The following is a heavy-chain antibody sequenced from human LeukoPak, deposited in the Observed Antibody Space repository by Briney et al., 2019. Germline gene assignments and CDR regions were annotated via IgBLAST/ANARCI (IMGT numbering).Heavy chain of an antibody. CDR3: TTDGRGRGKLELRGYFDY. V-gene: IGHV3-15*01. CDR1: GFTFSNAW. CDR2: IKSKTDGGTT. D-gene: IGHD1-7*01. J-gene: IGHJ4*02. Sequence: GGSLRLSCAASGFTFSNAWMSWVRQAPGKGLEWVGRIKSKTDGGTTDYAAPVKGRFTISRDDSKNTLYLQMNSLKTGDTAVYYCTTDGRGRGKLELRGYFDYWGQGTLVTVSS.